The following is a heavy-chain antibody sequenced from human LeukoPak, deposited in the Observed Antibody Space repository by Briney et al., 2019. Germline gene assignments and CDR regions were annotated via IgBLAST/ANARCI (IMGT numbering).Heavy chain of an antibody. D-gene: IGHD3-22*01. J-gene: IGHJ4*02. Sequence: GASLKISCEGSGYSFSNYWLGWVRQMPGKGLEWVGIIYPGDSDTRYSPSFQGQVTISADKSISTAYLQWSSLKASDTAMYYCARVDYYDRSGYFDYWGQGTQVTVSS. CDR3: ARVDYYDRSGYFDY. CDR1: GYSFSNYW. CDR2: IYPGDSDT. V-gene: IGHV5-51*01.